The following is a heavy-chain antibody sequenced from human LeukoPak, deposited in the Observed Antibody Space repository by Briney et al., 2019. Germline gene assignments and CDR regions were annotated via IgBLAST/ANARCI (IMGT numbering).Heavy chain of an antibody. CDR2: IYYSGST. CDR3: ARLRYYYDSSGYLDY. V-gene: IGHV4-39*01. J-gene: IGHJ4*02. CDR1: GTSISNYY. Sequence: SETLSLTCTVSGTSISNYYWSWIRQPPGKGLEWSGSIYYSGSTYYNPSLKSRVTISVDTSKNQFSLKLSSVTAADTAVYYCARLRYYYDSSGYLDYWGQGTLVTVSS. D-gene: IGHD3-22*01.